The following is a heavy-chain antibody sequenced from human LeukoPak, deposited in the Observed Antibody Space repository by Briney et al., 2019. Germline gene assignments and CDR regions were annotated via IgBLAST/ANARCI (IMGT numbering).Heavy chain of an antibody. V-gene: IGHV4-4*07. Sequence: SETLSLTCTVSGGSISSYYWSWIRQPAGKGLEWIGRIYTSGSTNYNPSLKSRVTMSVDTSKNQFSLKLSSVTAADTAVYYCAKAIGDPGLIAARRNWGQGTLVTVSS. CDR3: AKAIGDPGLIAARRN. D-gene: IGHD6-6*01. CDR1: GGSISSYY. CDR2: IYTSGST. J-gene: IGHJ4*02.